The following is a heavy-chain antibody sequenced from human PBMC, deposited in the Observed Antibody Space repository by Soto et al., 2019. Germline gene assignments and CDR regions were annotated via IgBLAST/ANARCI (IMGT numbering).Heavy chain of an antibody. J-gene: IGHJ3*02. CDR2: INQSGGS. CDR3: GRDPNSNAFDI. Sequence: GTLALTGAVYGASFSSYDRSGVRQPPGKGLEWIGEINQSGGSNYNPYPKGRVTTSMDTSKNQFSLRLKSVTGADTAVYYYGRDPNSNAFDIWGHGTMVTVSS. CDR1: GASFSSYD. V-gene: IGHV4-34*01.